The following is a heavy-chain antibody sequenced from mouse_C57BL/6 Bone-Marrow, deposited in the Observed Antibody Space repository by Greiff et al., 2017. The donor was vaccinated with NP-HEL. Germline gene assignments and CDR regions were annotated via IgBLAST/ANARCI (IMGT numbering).Heavy chain of an antibody. V-gene: IGHV1-81*01. CDR2: ISPRSGNT. CDR3: ARDYYGSTPY. J-gene: IGHJ3*01. D-gene: IGHD1-1*01. Sequence: QVQLKQSGAELARPGASVKLSCKASGYTFTSYGISWVKQRTGKGLEWLGEISPRSGNTYYNEKFKGKATLTADKSSSTAYMELRSLTSEDSAVYFCARDYYGSTPYWGQGTLVTVSA. CDR1: GYTFTSYG.